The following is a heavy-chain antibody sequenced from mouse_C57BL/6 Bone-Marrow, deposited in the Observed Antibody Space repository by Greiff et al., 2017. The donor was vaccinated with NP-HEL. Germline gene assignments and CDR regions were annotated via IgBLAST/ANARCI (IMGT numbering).Heavy chain of an antibody. J-gene: IGHJ4*01. CDR1: GFTFSSYG. D-gene: IGHD1-1*01. CDR2: ISSGGSYT. Sequence: EVQLVESGGDLVKPGGSLKLSCAASGFTFSSYGMSWVRQTPDKRLEWVATISSGGSYTYYPDSVKGRFTISRDNAKNTLYLQMSSLKSEDTAMYYCARRPVVATNYYAMDYWGQGTSVTVSS. V-gene: IGHV5-6*01. CDR3: ARRPVVATNYYAMDY.